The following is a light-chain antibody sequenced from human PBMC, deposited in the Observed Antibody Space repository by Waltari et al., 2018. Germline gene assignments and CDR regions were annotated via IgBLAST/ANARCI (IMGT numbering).Light chain of an antibody. CDR3: SSYSTSSTLVV. Sequence: QSALTQPASVSGSPGQSISISCTGTSSDVGGYDYVSWYQQYQGKAPKLMIFDVSNRPSGVSVRVSGSKSGNTASLTISVLQSEDEAYYYCSSYSTSSTLVVFGGGTKVTVL. CDR1: SSDVGGYDY. V-gene: IGLV2-14*03. CDR2: DVS. J-gene: IGLJ2*01.